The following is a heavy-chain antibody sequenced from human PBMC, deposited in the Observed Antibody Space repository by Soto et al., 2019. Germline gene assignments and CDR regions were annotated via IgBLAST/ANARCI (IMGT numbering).Heavy chain of an antibody. J-gene: IGHJ5*02. CDR3: ARYPEQLGLDGWFDP. CDR2: ISAYNGNT. V-gene: IGHV1-18*01. CDR1: GCTFTSYG. D-gene: IGHD6-13*01. Sequence: QVQLVQSGAEVKKPGASVKVSCKASGCTFTSYGISWVRQAPGQGLEWMGWISAYNGNTNYAQKLQGRVTMTTDTSTSTAYMVLRSLRSDDTAVYYCARYPEQLGLDGWFDPWGQGALVPVSS.